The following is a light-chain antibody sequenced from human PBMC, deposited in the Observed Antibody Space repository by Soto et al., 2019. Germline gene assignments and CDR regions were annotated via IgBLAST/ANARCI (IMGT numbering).Light chain of an antibody. V-gene: IGKV3-15*01. CDR3: QQYKNWAT. CDR1: QTVSSN. Sequence: EIVMTQSPATLSVSPGERATLSCRASQTVSSNLAWYQQKPGQAPSLLINAASTRATGIPDRFSGSGSGTEFTLTISSLQSEDFAVYYCQQYKNWATFGQGTKLEIK. J-gene: IGKJ2*01. CDR2: AAS.